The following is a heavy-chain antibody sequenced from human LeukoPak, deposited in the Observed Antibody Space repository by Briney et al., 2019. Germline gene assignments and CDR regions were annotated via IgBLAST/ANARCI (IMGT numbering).Heavy chain of an antibody. Sequence: GGSLRLSCTASDFTFSSYDMTWVRQAPGKGLEWVSSISHNGGSTYADSVKGRFTISRDNSKNTLYLQMNSLRAEDTAVYYCAKDSPDSGSYFLLPTQDYFDYWGQGTLVTVSS. CDR2: ISHNGGST. J-gene: IGHJ4*02. CDR3: AKDSPDSGSYFLLPTQDYFDY. CDR1: DFTFSSYD. V-gene: IGHV3-23*01. D-gene: IGHD1-26*01.